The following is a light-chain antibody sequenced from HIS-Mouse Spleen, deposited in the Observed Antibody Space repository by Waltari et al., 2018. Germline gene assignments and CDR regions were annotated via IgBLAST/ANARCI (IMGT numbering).Light chain of an antibody. CDR2: EGS. V-gene: IGLV2-23*01. CDR1: SSDVGSYNL. CDR3: CSYAGSSTYVV. J-gene: IGLJ2*01. Sequence: QSALTQPASVPGAPGQSITISCTAPSSDVGSYNLVPWYQQHPGKAPKLMIYEGSKRPSGVSNRFSGSKSGNTASLTISGLQAEDEADYYCCSYAGSSTYVVFGGGTKLTVL.